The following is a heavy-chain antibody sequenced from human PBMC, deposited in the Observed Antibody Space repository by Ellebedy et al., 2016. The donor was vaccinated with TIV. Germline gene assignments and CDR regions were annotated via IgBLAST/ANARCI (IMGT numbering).Heavy chain of an antibody. D-gene: IGHD3-10*01. J-gene: IGHJ4*02. CDR2: MNPNSGNT. Sequence: ASVKVSCXASGYTFTSYDINWVRQAAGQGLECMGWMNPNSGNTGYAQKFQGGVTMTSDTSISTAYMELSGLTSEDTALYYCARTMVRGAPGIDYWGQGTLVTVSS. V-gene: IGHV1-8*01. CDR1: GYTFTSYD. CDR3: ARTMVRGAPGIDY.